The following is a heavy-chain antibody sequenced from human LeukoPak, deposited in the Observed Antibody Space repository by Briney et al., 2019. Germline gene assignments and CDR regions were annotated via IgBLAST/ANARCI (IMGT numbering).Heavy chain of an antibody. V-gene: IGHV3-23*01. CDR1: GFTFSSYA. D-gene: IGHD2-8*01. J-gene: IGHJ4*02. Sequence: GGSLRLSCAASGFTFSSYAMSWVRQAPGNGLEWVSAISGSGGSTYYADSVKGRFTISRDNAKNSLYLQMNSLRAEDTAVYYCARDGDIVLMVPNPYYFDYWGQGTLVTVSS. CDR3: ARDGDIVLMVPNPYYFDY. CDR2: ISGSGGST.